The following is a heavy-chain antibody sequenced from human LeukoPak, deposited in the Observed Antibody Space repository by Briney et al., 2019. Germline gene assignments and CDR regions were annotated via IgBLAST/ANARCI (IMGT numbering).Heavy chain of an antibody. CDR1: GGSISSGSYY. CDR3: ASDHGIAAAATWDWFDP. D-gene: IGHD6-13*01. J-gene: IGHJ5*02. CDR2: IYTSGST. V-gene: IGHV4-61*02. Sequence: PSETLSLTCTVSGGSISSGSYYWSWIRQPAGKGLEWIGRIYTSGSTNYNPSLNSRVTISVDTSKNQFSLKLRSVTAADTAVYYCASDHGIAAAATWDWFDPWGQGTLVTVSS.